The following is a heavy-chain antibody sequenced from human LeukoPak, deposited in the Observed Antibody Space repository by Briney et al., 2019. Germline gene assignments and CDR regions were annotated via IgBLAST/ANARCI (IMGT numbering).Heavy chain of an antibody. V-gene: IGHV1-2*02. CDR3: ARGPYGDHPPDY. Sequence: GASVKVSCKASGYTFTGYYMHWVRQAPGQGLEWMGWINPNSGGANYAHKFQGRVTMTRDTSISTAYMELSRLTSDDTAVYYCARGPYGDHPPDYWGQGTLVTVSS. CDR1: GYTFTGYY. J-gene: IGHJ4*02. CDR2: INPNSGGA. D-gene: IGHD4-17*01.